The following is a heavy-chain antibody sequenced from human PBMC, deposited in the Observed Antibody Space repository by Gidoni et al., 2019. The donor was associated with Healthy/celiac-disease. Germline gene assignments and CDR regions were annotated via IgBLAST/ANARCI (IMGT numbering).Heavy chain of an antibody. CDR2: IKQDGSEK. CDR1: GFTFSSYW. CDR3: ARGAVAGVNYYYYYGMDV. Sequence: EVQLVESGGGLVQPGGSLSLSCAASGFTFSSYWMSWVRQAPGKGLEWVANIKQDGSEKYYVDSVKGRFTISRDNAKNSLYLQMNSLRAEDTAVYYCARGAVAGVNYYYYYGMDVWGQGTTVTVSS. J-gene: IGHJ6*02. D-gene: IGHD6-19*01. V-gene: IGHV3-7*03.